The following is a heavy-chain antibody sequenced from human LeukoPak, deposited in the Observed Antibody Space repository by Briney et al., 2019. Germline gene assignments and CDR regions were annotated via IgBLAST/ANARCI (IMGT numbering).Heavy chain of an antibody. CDR1: GFTFSTYA. Sequence: GGSLRLSCAASGFTFSTYAMSWVRQAPGKGLEWVSLIIGSGGSIHYADSVRGRFTISRDNFKNAVFLQLSSLRPEDTAVYYCAKHGDNVWGSFRFGFDSWGQGTLVTVSS. V-gene: IGHV3-23*01. CDR3: AKHGDNVWGSFRFGFDS. CDR2: IIGSGGSI. D-gene: IGHD3-16*02. J-gene: IGHJ4*02.